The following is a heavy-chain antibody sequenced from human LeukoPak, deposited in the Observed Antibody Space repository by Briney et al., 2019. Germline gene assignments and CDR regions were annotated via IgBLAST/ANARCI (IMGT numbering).Heavy chain of an antibody. D-gene: IGHD1-26*01. CDR3: ATEGALPGSHDY. CDR2: VNSDGSSK. J-gene: IGHJ4*02. Sequence: GGSLRLSCVGSGSTFRTYWIHWVRQVPGKGLVWVSRVNSDGSSKNCAVSVKGRFTISRDNAKNTVYLQMNSLGAEDTGLYYCATEGALPGSHDYWGQGSLVTVFS. V-gene: IGHV3-74*01. CDR1: GSTFRTYW.